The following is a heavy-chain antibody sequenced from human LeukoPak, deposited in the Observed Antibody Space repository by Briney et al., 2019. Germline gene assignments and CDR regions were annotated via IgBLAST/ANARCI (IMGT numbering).Heavy chain of an antibody. Sequence: GGSLRLSCAASGFTFTNYGLTWVRQVPGKGLQWVSSISGSGNSTYYADSVKGRFTIFRDTSKNMLYLQMNSLRAEDTAVYYCAELGITMIGGVWGKGTTVTISS. J-gene: IGHJ6*04. CDR3: AELGITMIGGV. CDR2: ISGSGNST. V-gene: IGHV3-23*01. D-gene: IGHD3-10*02. CDR1: GFTFTNYG.